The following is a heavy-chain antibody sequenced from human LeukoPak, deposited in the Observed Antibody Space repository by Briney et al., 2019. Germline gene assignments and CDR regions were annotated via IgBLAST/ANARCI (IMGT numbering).Heavy chain of an antibody. CDR2: IRYDGNNK. D-gene: IGHD6-19*01. CDR1: GFTFNNYV. J-gene: IGHJ4*02. CDR3: AKDRWGAVASFDY. Sequence: GGSLRLSCAASGFTFNNYVMHWVRQAPGKGLEWVAVIRYDGNNKYYADSVKGRFTISRDNSKNMLYLQMNSLGTEDTAVYYCAKDRWGAVASFDYWGQGTLVTVSS. V-gene: IGHV3-30*02.